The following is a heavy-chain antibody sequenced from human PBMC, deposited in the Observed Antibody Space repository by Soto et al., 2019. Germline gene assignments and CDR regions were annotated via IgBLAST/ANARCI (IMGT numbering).Heavy chain of an antibody. D-gene: IGHD2-2*01. CDR3: ARGVYCSRSCRHRGIDV. J-gene: IGHJ6*02. Sequence: SGTLSLTWAVYGGSFSGLYWSWMRPPPGKRPDGIGEINHRGNTNYNPPPKSRVTISVDTSKNQLARKLSAVTAADSAVYYGARGVYCSRSCRHRGIDVWRHGTAVNVS. CDR2: INHRGNT. V-gene: IGHV4-34*01. CDR1: GGSFSGLY.